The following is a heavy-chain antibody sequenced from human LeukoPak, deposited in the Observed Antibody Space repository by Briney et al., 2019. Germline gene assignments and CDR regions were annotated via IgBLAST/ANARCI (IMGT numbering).Heavy chain of an antibody. D-gene: IGHD1-1*01. J-gene: IGHJ3*02. V-gene: IGHV3-7*01. Sequence: GGSLRLSCAASGVTFSSYWMRWVRQAPGKWLEWVATINQDGSEKYYVDSVKGRFTISRDNAKNSLYLQMNSLRAEDTAVYYCARDWKHAFDMWGQETMVTVSS. CDR2: INQDGSEK. CDR3: ARDWKHAFDM. CDR1: GVTFSSYW.